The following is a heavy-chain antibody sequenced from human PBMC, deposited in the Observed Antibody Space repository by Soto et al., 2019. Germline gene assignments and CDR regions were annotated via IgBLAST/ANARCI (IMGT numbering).Heavy chain of an antibody. CDR3: AKKAGYSGYDPFDY. V-gene: IGHV3-48*03. Sequence: GGSLRLSCAASGFTFNTYEMMWVRQAPGKGLEWVSYISYISNGASTTFYADSVRGRFTISRGNFKNTLYLQMNSLRAEDTAVYYCAKKAGYSGYDPFDYWGQGTLVTVSS. CDR1: GFTFNTYE. D-gene: IGHD5-12*01. J-gene: IGHJ4*02. CDR2: ISYISNGASTT.